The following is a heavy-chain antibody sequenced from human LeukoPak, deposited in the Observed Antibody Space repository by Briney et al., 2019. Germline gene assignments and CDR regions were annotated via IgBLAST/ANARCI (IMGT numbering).Heavy chain of an antibody. CDR2: IYYSGST. Sequence: PSETLSLTCTVSGGSISSGGYSWSWIRQHPEKGLEWIGYIYYSGSTYYNPSLKSRVTISVDTSKNQFSLKLSSVTAADTAVYYCARGVVPAAISKGPFDPWGQGTLVTVSS. D-gene: IGHD2-2*01. CDR3: ARGVVPAAISKGPFDP. V-gene: IGHV4-31*03. CDR1: GGSISSGGYS. J-gene: IGHJ5*02.